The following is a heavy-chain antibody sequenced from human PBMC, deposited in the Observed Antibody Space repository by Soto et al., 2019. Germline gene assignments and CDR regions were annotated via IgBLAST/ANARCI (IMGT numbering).Heavy chain of an antibody. CDR2: ISYDGSNK. D-gene: IGHD1-1*01. Sequence: VQMLESGGGLVQPGGSLRLSCAASGFTFSSYAMHWVRQAPGKGLEWVAVISYDGSNKYYADSVKGRFTISRDNSKNTLYLQMNSLRAEDTAVYYCASPSGTFDYWGQGTLVTVSS. CDR1: GFTFSSYA. J-gene: IGHJ4*02. CDR3: ASPSGTFDY. V-gene: IGHV3-30-3*01.